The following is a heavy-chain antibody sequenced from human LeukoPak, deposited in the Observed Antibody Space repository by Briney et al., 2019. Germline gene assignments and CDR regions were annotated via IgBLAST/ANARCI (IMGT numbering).Heavy chain of an antibody. D-gene: IGHD6-13*01. CDR1: GFTFSDYT. CDR2: ISSSSSYI. CDR3: ARASSSISDY. Sequence: GGSLRLSCAASGFTFSDYTMNWVRQAPGKGLEWVSSISSSSSYIYFANSVRGRFTIYRDNAKNSLYLQMNSLRAEDTAVYYCARASSSISDYWGQGTLVTVSS. V-gene: IGHV3-21*04. J-gene: IGHJ4*02.